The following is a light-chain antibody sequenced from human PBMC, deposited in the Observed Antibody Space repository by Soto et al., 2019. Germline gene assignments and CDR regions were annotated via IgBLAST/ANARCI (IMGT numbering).Light chain of an antibody. CDR2: GAS. J-gene: IGKJ4*01. CDR3: QQYGSSRLT. Sequence: EIVLTQSPGTLSLSPGERATLSCRASQSVSSSYLAWYQQKPGQAPRLLIYGASSRATGIPGRFSGSGSGTDFTLTISRLEPEDFAVYYCQQYGSSRLTFGGGTKVDIK. V-gene: IGKV3-20*01. CDR1: QSVSSSY.